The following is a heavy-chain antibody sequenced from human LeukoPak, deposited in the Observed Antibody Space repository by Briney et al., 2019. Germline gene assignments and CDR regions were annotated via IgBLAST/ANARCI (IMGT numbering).Heavy chain of an antibody. CDR2: IWNDGSHK. Sequence: GGSLRLSCGASGFSFSTYGMHWVRQAPGKGLEWVAVIWNDGSHKFHADSVKGRFTTSRDNSKNTLYLQMNSLRAEDTAVSYCAKDQSDSLYFWGQGTLVTVSS. V-gene: IGHV3-33*06. CDR3: AKDQSDSLYF. D-gene: IGHD2-21*02. J-gene: IGHJ4*02. CDR1: GFSFSTYG.